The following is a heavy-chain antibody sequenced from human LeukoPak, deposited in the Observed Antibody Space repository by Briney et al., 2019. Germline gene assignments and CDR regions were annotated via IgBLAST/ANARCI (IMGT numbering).Heavy chain of an antibody. V-gene: IGHV1-2*07. J-gene: IGHJ5*02. D-gene: IGHD6-6*01. Sequence: ASVKVSCKASGYTFNHNYLHWVRQAPGQGLEWMGWINPNNPATHSSHKFQGRVTMTSDSSISTVYLEVNRLKPDDSAVYFCARVRDYSNSPFNWFDAWGQGTLVIVSS. CDR1: GYTFNHNY. CDR2: INPNNPAT. CDR3: ARVRDYSNSPFNWFDA.